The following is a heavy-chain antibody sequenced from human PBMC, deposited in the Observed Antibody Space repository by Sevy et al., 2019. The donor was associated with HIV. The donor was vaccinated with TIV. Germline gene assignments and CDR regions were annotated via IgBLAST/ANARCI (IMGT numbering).Heavy chain of an antibody. V-gene: IGHV3-7*01. Sequence: GGSLRLSCAASGFTFSDYWMSWVRQAPEKGLEWVANIKPDGSKKYNVDSIKGRFIVSREKAKKLLYLEMSSLRAEDTAVYYCARLKLHYDPYSFDLWGQGTLVTVSS. J-gene: IGHJ4*02. CDR2: IKPDGSKK. CDR3: ARLKLHYDPYSFDL. D-gene: IGHD3-16*01. CDR1: GFTFSDYW.